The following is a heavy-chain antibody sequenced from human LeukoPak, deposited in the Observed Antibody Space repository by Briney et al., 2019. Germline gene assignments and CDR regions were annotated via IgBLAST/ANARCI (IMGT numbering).Heavy chain of an antibody. J-gene: IGHJ4*02. V-gene: IGHV3-74*01. CDR1: GFTFSSYG. D-gene: IGHD1-7*01. CDR2: IDYDGSRT. Sequence: GGSLRLSCAASGFTFSSYGMHWVRQAPGKGLVWVSRIDYDGSRTTYADSVKGRFTISRDNAKNTLYLQMNSLRADDTAVYYCARDRDWNYDYWGQGTLVTVSS. CDR3: ARDRDWNYDY.